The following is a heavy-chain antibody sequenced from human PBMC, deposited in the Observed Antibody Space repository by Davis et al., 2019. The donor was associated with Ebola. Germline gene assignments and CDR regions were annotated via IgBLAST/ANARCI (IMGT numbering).Heavy chain of an antibody. J-gene: IGHJ4*02. CDR3: AKVKYYSTWRGGFDS. D-gene: IGHD6-13*01. Sequence: GESLKISCAASGFTLSSYWMHWVRQAPGKGLVWVSRINSDGSNTNYADSVKGRFTISKDSSKNTLYLQMNSLRAEDTARYYCAKVKYYSTWRGGFDSWGQGTLVTVSS. V-gene: IGHV3-74*01. CDR2: INSDGSNT. CDR1: GFTLSSYW.